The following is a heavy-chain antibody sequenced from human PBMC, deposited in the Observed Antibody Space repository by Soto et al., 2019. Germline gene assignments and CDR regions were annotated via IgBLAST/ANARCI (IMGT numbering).Heavy chain of an antibody. Sequence: GGSLRLSCAASGFTFSSYGMHWVRQAPGKGLEWVAVIWYDGSNKYYADSVKGRFTISRDNSKNTLYLQMNSLRAEDTAVYYCAKEITPGLPDYYYGMDVWGQGTTVTVSS. CDR2: IWYDGSNK. V-gene: IGHV3-30*02. CDR1: GFTFSSYG. CDR3: AKEITPGLPDYYYGMDV. J-gene: IGHJ6*02. D-gene: IGHD5-12*01.